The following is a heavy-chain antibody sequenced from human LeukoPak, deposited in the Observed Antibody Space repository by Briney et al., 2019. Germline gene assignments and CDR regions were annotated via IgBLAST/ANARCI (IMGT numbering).Heavy chain of an antibody. CDR1: GFTFSTYG. Sequence: PGRSLRLSCAASGFTFSTYGMHWVRQAPGKGLEWVAVIWYGGSNTYYADSVKGRFTISRDNSKNTLYLQMNSLRAEDTAVYYCAKGEEMATITEFDYWGQGTLVTVSS. CDR3: AKGEEMATITEFDY. CDR2: IWYGGSNT. D-gene: IGHD5-24*01. V-gene: IGHV3-30*18. J-gene: IGHJ4*02.